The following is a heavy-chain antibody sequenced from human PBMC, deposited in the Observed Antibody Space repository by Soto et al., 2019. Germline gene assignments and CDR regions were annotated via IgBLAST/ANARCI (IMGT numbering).Heavy chain of an antibody. CDR2: IYDSGST. D-gene: IGHD3-10*01. CDR3: ARDRNYGGADY. Sequence: KPSETLSLTCTVSGGSITTYYWSWIRQPPGKGLEWIGYIYDSGSTKYNPSLKSRVTMSVDTSKNQFSLNLSSVTAADTAAYYCARDRNYGGADYWGQGTLVTVSS. V-gene: IGHV4-59*01. J-gene: IGHJ4*02. CDR1: GGSITTYY.